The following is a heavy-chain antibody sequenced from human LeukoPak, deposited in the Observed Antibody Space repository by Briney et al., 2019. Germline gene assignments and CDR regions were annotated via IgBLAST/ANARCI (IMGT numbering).Heavy chain of an antibody. J-gene: IGHJ4*02. CDR3: ASGYVRVFDY. Sequence: GGSLRLSCEASGFTFSSYSMNWVRQAPGKGLEWVSSISSSSSYIYYADSVKGRFTISRDNAKNSLYLQMNSLRAEDTAVYYCASGYVRVFDYWGQGTLVTVSS. CDR1: GFTFSSYS. V-gene: IGHV3-21*01. CDR2: ISSSSSYI. D-gene: IGHD3-10*02.